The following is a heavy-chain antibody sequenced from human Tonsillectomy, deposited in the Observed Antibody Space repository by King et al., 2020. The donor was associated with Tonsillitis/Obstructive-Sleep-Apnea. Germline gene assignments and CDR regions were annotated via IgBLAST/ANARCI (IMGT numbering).Heavy chain of an antibody. Sequence: VQLQESGGGLIQPGGSLRLSYAASGFIVSSNYVSWVRQAPGKGLDWVSVIYSGGSTYYGDSAEGRFTISRDNSKNTVYLQMNSLRAEDTAVYYCATDARYSSNWYAAFDIWGQGTMVTVSS. D-gene: IGHD6-13*01. CDR2: IYSGGST. J-gene: IGHJ3*02. CDR1: GFIVSSNY. V-gene: IGHV3-53*01. CDR3: ATDARYSSNWYAAFDI.